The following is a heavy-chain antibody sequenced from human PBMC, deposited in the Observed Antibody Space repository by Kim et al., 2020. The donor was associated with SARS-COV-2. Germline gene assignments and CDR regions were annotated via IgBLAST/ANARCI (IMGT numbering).Heavy chain of an antibody. CDR2: ISGSGGST. D-gene: IGHD3-10*01. V-gene: IGHV3-23*01. Sequence: GGSLRLSCAASGFTFSSYAMSWVRQAPGKGLEWVSAISGSGGSTYYADSVKGRFTISRDNSKNTLYLQMNSLRAEDTAVYYCAKRARITMLRGVRGDYYYGMDVWGQGTTVTASS. CDR1: GFTFSSYA. CDR3: AKRARITMLRGVRGDYYYGMDV. J-gene: IGHJ6*02.